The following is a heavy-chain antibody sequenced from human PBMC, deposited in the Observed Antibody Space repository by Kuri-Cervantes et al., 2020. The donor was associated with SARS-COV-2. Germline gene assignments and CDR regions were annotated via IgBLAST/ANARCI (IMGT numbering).Heavy chain of an antibody. J-gene: IGHJ3*02. CDR3: ARHPDPGSTLDSFDI. CDR2: IYPGDSYT. Sequence: GESLKISCKGSGYSFTNYRIGWVRQLPGKGLEWMGIIYPGDSYTRYSPSFQDQVTISTNKSISTAYLQWSSLKASDTAMYYCARHPDPGSTLDSFDIWGQGTMVTRLL. CDR1: GYSFTNYR. V-gene: IGHV5-51*01. D-gene: IGHD1-14*01.